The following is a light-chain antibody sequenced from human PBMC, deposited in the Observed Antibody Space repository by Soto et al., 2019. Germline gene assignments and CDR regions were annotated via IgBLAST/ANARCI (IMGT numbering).Light chain of an antibody. Sequence: QSVLTQPPSASGTPGQRVTISCSGSISNIGSNTVSWYQQFPGTAPKLLIYSNDQRPSVVPDRFSGSKSGTSASLAISGLHSEDEADYYCAAWDDSLNGTYVFGTGTKVTVL. J-gene: IGLJ1*01. CDR2: SND. V-gene: IGLV1-44*01. CDR1: ISNIGSNT. CDR3: AAWDDSLNGTYV.